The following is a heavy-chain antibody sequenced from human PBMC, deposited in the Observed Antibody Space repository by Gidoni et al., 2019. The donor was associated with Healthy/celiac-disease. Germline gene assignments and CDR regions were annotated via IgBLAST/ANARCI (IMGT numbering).Heavy chain of an antibody. V-gene: IGHV4-4*07. Sequence: QVQLQESGPGLVKPSATLSLTCTVSGGSISSYYWSWIRQPAGKGLEWIVRIYTRGSTNYNPSLKSRVTMSVDTSKNQFSLKLSSVTAADTAVYYCARDTMVRGVIITSWFDPWGQGTLVTVSS. J-gene: IGHJ5*02. CDR2: IYTRGST. CDR3: ARDTMVRGVIITSWFDP. CDR1: GGSISSYY. D-gene: IGHD3-10*01.